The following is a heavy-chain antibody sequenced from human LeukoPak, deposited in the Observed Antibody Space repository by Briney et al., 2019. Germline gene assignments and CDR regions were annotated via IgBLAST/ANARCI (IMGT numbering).Heavy chain of an antibody. V-gene: IGHV3-66*01. CDR3: AKWLDP. CDR1: GFTVSSKY. CDR2: IYTDGST. J-gene: IGHJ5*02. Sequence: GGSLRLSCAASGFTVSSKYMNWVRQAPGKGLEWVSVIYTDGSTYYADSVRARFSISRDDSKNTLSLQMNSLRAEDTAVYYCAKWLDPWGQGTLVTVSS.